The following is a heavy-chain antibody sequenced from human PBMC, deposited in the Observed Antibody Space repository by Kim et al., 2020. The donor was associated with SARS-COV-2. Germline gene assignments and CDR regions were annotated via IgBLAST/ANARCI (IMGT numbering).Heavy chain of an antibody. Sequence: SVKVSCKASGGTFNSHSISWVRQAPGQGLEWMGGIIPIFDATNYAQIFQGRLTISADDSTSTAHMQLSGLTVEDTAIYYCASGGYSGYDFMGIYTYNGMDIWGQGTSLTVSS. CDR3: ASGGYSGYDFMGIYTYNGMDI. CDR2: IIPIFDAT. J-gene: IGHJ6*02. D-gene: IGHD5-12*01. V-gene: IGHV1-69*13. CDR1: GGTFNSHS.